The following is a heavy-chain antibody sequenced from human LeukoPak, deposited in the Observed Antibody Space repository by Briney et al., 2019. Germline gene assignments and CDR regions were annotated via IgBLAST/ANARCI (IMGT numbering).Heavy chain of an antibody. J-gene: IGHJ3*02. D-gene: IGHD1-1*01. CDR1: VGSISSYY. CDR2: IYTSGST. CDR3: AREEYNWNDGAPDAFDI. V-gene: IGHV4-4*07. Sequence: PSETLSLTCTVSVGSISSYYWSWIRQPAGGGVEWIGRIYTSGSTNYNPSLKSRVTMSVDTSKNQFSLKLSSVTAADTAVYYCAREEYNWNDGAPDAFDIWGQGTMVTVSS.